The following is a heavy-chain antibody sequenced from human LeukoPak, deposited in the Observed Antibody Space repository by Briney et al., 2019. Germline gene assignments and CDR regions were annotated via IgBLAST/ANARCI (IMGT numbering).Heavy chain of an antibody. CDR3: ARRTGWFDP. D-gene: IGHD1-1*01. CDR2: IYHSGST. CDR1: GGSISTYY. V-gene: IGHV4-59*12. Sequence: SETLSLTCTVSGGSISTYYWNWIRQPPGKGLEWIGYIYHSGSTNYNPSLKSRVTISVDTSKNQFSLKLSSVTAADTAVYYCARRTGWFDPWGQGTLVTVSS. J-gene: IGHJ5*02.